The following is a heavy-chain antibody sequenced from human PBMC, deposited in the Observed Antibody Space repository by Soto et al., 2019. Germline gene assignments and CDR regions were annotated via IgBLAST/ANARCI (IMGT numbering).Heavy chain of an antibody. CDR3: ARPNYYDSSGYSRDYYYGMDV. CDR2: IIPIFGTA. V-gene: IGHV1-69*01. D-gene: IGHD3-22*01. CDR1: GGTFSSYA. J-gene: IGHJ6*02. Sequence: QVQLVQSGAEVKKPGSSVKVSCKASGGTFSSYAISWVRQAPGQGLEWMGGIIPIFGTANYAQKFQGRVTITADESTSTAYMERSSLRSEDTAVYYCARPNYYDSSGYSRDYYYGMDVWGQGTTVTVSS.